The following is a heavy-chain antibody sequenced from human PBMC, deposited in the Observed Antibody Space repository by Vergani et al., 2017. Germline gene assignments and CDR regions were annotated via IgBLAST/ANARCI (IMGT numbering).Heavy chain of an antibody. CDR1: GCSIISSSYY. CDR2: IYYSGST. J-gene: IGHJ6*03. D-gene: IGHD1-26*01. Sequence: QLQLQESGPGLLKPSETLSLTCPLSGCSIISSSYYWCWIRQPPGKGLEWIGRIYYSGSTYYNPSLKSRVTISVDTSKNQFSLKLGSVTAADTAVYYCARTRVGPSDVWGKGP. CDR3: ARTRVGPSDV. V-gene: IGHV4-39*01.